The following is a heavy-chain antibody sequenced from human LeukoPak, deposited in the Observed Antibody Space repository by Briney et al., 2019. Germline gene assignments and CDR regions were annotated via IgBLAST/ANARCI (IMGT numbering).Heavy chain of an antibody. J-gene: IGHJ5*02. Sequence: ASVKVSCKASGYTFTGYYMHWVRQAPGQGLEWMGWISAYNGNTNYAQKLQGRVTMTTDTSTSTAYMELRSLRSDDTAVYYCARSITIFGVVMDWFDPWGQGTLVTVSS. CDR2: ISAYNGNT. CDR1: GYTFTGYY. V-gene: IGHV1-18*04. D-gene: IGHD3-3*01. CDR3: ARSITIFGVVMDWFDP.